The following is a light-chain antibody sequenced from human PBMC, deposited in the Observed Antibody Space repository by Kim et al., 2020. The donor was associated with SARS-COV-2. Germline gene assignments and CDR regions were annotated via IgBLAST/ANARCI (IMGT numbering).Light chain of an antibody. CDR2: GAS. V-gene: IGKV3-20*01. J-gene: IGKJ2*01. CDR1: QSVSSSY. CDR3: QQYGSSPYT. Sequence: EIVLTQSPGTLSLSPGERATLSCRASQSVSSSYLAWYQQKPGQAPRLLIYGASSRATGIPDRFSGSGSGTDFTLTISRLEPEDIAVYYCQQYGSSPYTFGQRTKLEI.